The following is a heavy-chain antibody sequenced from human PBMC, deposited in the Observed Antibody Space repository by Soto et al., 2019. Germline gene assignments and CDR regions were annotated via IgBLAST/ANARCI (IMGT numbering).Heavy chain of an antibody. Sequence: PGGSLRLSCAASGFNFSSYTMNWVRQAPGKGLEWVSSISSGNRYIYYADSVRGRLIISRDDATNSLYLQMTSLRAEDTAVYYCARDRCRSASCYQTYAFDLWAKGQWSPSPQ. CDR3: ARDRCRSASCYQTYAFDL. D-gene: IGHD2-15*01. CDR1: GFNFSSYT. V-gene: IGHV3-21*01. J-gene: IGHJ3*01. CDR2: ISSGNRYI.